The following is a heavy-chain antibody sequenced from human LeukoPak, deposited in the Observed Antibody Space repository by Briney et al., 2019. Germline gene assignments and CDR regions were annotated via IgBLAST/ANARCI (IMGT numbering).Heavy chain of an antibody. V-gene: IGHV3-23*01. CDR3: AKDTSSSLYYYYYMDV. Sequence: GGSLRLSCAASGFTFSSYAMSWVRQAPGNGLEWVSAISGSGGSTYYADSVKGRFTISRDNSKNTLYLQMNSLRAEDTAVYYCAKDTSSSLYYYYYMDVWGKGTTVTVSS. J-gene: IGHJ6*03. CDR1: GFTFSSYA. CDR2: ISGSGGST. D-gene: IGHD6-6*01.